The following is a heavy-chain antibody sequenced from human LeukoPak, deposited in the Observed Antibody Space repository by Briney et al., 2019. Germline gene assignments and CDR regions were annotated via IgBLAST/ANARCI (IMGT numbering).Heavy chain of an antibody. J-gene: IGHJ3*02. D-gene: IGHD6-19*01. CDR1: GFTVSSNY. CDR3: ARIAVADANDAFDI. CDR2: IYYSGST. Sequence: GSLRLPCAASGFTVSSNYMSWVRQAPGKGLEWIGSIYYSGSTYYNPSLKSRVTISVDTSKNQFSLKLSSVTAADTAVYYCARIAVADANDAFDIWGQGTMVTVSS. V-gene: IGHV4-39*07.